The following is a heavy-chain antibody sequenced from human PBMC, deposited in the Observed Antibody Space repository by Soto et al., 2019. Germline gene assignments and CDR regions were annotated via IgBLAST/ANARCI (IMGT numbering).Heavy chain of an antibody. CDR2: ISAYNGKT. CDR1: GYTFSSYF. CDR3: ARDLPPVDY. J-gene: IGHJ4*02. Sequence: ASVKVSCKASGYTFSSYFISWVRQAPGQGLEWMGWISAYNGKTNYAQNLQGRVTMTTDTSTSTAYMELRSLRSDDTAVYYCARDLPPVDYWGQGTLVTVSS. V-gene: IGHV1-18*01.